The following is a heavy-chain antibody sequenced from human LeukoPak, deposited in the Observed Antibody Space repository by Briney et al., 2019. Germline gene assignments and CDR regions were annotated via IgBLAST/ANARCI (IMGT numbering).Heavy chain of an antibody. V-gene: IGHV1-2*02. Sequence: GASVKVSCKASGYTFTGYYMHWVRQAPGQGLEWMGWINPNSGGTNYAQKFQGRVTMTRDTSISTAYMELSRLRSDDTAVYYCAGDRDRELPNFDYWGQGTLVTVSS. CDR2: INPNSGGT. CDR3: AGDRDRELPNFDY. CDR1: GYTFTGYY. D-gene: IGHD1-26*01. J-gene: IGHJ4*02.